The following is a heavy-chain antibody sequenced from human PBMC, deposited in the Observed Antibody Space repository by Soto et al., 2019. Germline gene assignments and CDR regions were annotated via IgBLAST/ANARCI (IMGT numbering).Heavy chain of an antibody. D-gene: IGHD3-22*01. V-gene: IGHV4-31*03. CDR3: ARGLGYDSNGHYLAAFDL. J-gene: IGHJ3*01. CDR1: GASLSSGGHY. Sequence: QVQLQESGPGLAKPSQTVSLTCTVSGASLSSGGHYWTWIRHVPGKDLEWIGYIFHTGTTFYTPSLKSRVLMSIDTSDNYFSLNLNSLTAADTAVYYCARGLGYDSNGHYLAAFDLWGHGTMVSVSA. CDR2: IFHTGTT.